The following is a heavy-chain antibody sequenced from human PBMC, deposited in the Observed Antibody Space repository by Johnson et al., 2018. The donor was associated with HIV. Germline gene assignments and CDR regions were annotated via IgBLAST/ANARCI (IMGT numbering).Heavy chain of an antibody. V-gene: IGHV3-66*01. CDR2: IYSGGRT. CDR3: ARDGTTGPSGDAFDI. J-gene: IGHJ3*02. D-gene: IGHD4-17*01. CDR1: GFTVSTYH. Sequence: VLLVESGGGLIQPGESLRLSCAASGFTVSTYHMRWVRQAPGKGLEWVSVIYSGGRTYYADSVEGRFTISRDNSKNTLYLQMNSLRAGDTALYYCARDGTTGPSGDAFDIWGQGTMVTVSS.